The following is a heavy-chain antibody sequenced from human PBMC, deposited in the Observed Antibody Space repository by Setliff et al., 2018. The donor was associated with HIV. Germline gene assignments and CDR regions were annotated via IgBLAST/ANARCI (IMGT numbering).Heavy chain of an antibody. V-gene: IGHV3-23*03. J-gene: IGHJ3*01. CDR1: GFTFSSFA. D-gene: IGHD1-1*01. CDR3: AKPTSGMYPRAFDL. CDR2: IYSGGST. Sequence: GGSLRLSCAASGFTFSSFAMTWVRQAPGKGLEWVSVIYSGGSTYYADSVKGRFTVSRDNSKNILFLQMDSLGAEDTAIYYCAKPTSGMYPRAFDLWGRGTVVTVSS.